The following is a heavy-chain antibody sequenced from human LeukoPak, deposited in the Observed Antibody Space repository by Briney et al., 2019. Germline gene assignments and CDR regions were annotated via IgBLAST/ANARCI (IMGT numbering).Heavy chain of an antibody. V-gene: IGHV3-48*02. CDR1: GGSFSGYY. CDR3: ARDPGDH. D-gene: IGHD3-10*01. Sequence: RASETLSLTCAVYGGSFSGYYWSWIRQAPGKGLEWVSYISSSSSAIYYADSVKGRFTISRDNAKNSLYLQMNSLRDEDTAVYYCARDPGDHWGQGTLVTVSS. J-gene: IGHJ4*02. CDR2: ISSSSSAI.